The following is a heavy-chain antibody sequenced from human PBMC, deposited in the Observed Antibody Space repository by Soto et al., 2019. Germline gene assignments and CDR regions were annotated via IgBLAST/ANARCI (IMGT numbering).Heavy chain of an antibody. D-gene: IGHD5-18*01. Sequence: ASVKVSCKASGYTFTRYGISWVRQAPGQGLEWMGWISAYNGNTNYAQKLQGRVTMTTDTSTSTAYMELRSLRSDDTAVYYCARDLPAMDPFDYWGQGTLVTVSS. V-gene: IGHV1-18*01. CDR3: ARDLPAMDPFDY. CDR2: ISAYNGNT. CDR1: GYTFTRYG. J-gene: IGHJ4*02.